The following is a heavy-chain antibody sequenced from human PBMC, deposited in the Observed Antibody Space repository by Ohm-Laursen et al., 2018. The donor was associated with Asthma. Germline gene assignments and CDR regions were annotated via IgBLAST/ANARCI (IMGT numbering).Heavy chain of an antibody. CDR1: GFTFTTFW. CDR3: AYEFGGSGDY. V-gene: IGHV3-74*01. D-gene: IGHD3-10*01. J-gene: IGHJ4*02. Sequence: SLRLSCAASGFTFTTFWMHWVRQAPGKGLVWVSRINSDGRNTIYADPVKGRFTISRDDAKNTVYLQMNSLRVDDTAVYYCAYEFGGSGDYWGQGTLVTVSS. CDR2: INSDGRNT.